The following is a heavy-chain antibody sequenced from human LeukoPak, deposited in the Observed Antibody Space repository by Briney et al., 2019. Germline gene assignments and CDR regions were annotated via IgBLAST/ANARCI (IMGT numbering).Heavy chain of an antibody. CDR3: ARPPGSGTTGDDY. CDR2: IYYSGST. J-gene: IGHJ4*02. V-gene: IGHV4-39*01. CDR1: GGSISSSSYY. Sequence: SETLSLTCTVSGGSISSSSYYWGWIRQPPGKGREWIGSIYYSGSTYYNPSLKSRATISADTSKNHFSLKLGSVIAADTAVYYCARPPGSGTTGDDYWGQGTLVTVSS. D-gene: IGHD1-1*01.